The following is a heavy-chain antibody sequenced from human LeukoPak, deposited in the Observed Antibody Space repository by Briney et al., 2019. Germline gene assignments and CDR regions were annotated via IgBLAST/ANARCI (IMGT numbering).Heavy chain of an antibody. CDR2: ISSSSSYI. V-gene: IGHV3-21*01. CDR3: ARDAVLIGLDY. CDR1: GFTFSSYG. J-gene: IGHJ4*02. Sequence: PGGSLRLSCAASGFTFSSYGMHWVRQAPGKGLEWVSSISSSSSYIYYADSVKGRFTISRDNAKNSLYLQMNSLRAEDTAVYYCARDAVLIGLDYWGQGTLVTVSS.